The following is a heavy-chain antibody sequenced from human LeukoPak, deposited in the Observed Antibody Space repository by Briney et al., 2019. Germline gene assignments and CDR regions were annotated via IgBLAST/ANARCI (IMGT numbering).Heavy chain of an antibody. Sequence: ASVKVSCKASGYTFTSYCISWVRQAPGPGLERMGWINAYNGNTNYAQKLQGRVTMTTDTSTSTAYMERGSLRSDDTAVYYCARGKTYCSGGSCPIDYWGQGTLVTVSS. J-gene: IGHJ4*02. CDR1: GYTFTSYC. D-gene: IGHD2-15*01. V-gene: IGHV1-18*01. CDR3: ARGKTYCSGGSCPIDY. CDR2: INAYNGNT.